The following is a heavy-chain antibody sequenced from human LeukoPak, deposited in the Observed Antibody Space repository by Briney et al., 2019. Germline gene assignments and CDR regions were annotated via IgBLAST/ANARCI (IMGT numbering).Heavy chain of an antibody. CDR1: GYTFISHA. J-gene: IGHJ4*02. V-gene: IGHV1-18*01. CDR2: ISVYNGNT. Sequence: ASVKVSCKASGYTFISHAISWVRQAPGQGLEWMGWISVYNGNTDYAQELQGRVTMTTDTSTSTAYMELRSLRSDDTAVYFCARVYYDSSTCYTFFDYWGQGTLVTVSS. CDR3: ARVYYDSSTCYTFFDY. D-gene: IGHD3-22*01.